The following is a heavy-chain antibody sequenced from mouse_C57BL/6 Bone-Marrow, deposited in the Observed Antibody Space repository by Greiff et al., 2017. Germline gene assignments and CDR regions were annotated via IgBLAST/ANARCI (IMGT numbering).Heavy chain of an antibody. CDR2: IDPSDSYT. J-gene: IGHJ1*03. V-gene: IGHV1-69*01. CDR1: GYTFTSYW. CDR3: ARGGSIFYWYFDV. Sequence: QVQLQQPGAELVMPGASVKLSCKASGYTFTSYWMHWVKQRPGQGLEWIGEIDPSDSYTNYNQKFKGKSTLTVDKSSSTAYMQLSRLTSEDSAVYYCARGGSIFYWYFDVWGTGTTVTVSS. D-gene: IGHD2-10*02.